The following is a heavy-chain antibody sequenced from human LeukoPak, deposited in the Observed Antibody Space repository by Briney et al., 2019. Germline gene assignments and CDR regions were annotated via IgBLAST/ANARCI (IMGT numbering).Heavy chain of an antibody. D-gene: IGHD4-17*01. J-gene: IGHJ4*02. CDR1: GFTFSSYG. CDR3: ATGRDYGDLCFDY. V-gene: IGHV3-33*01. CDR2: IWYDGSNK. Sequence: PGRSLRLSCAASGFTFSSYGMHWVRQAPGKGLEWVAVIWYDGSNKYYADSVKGRFTISRDNSKNTLYLQMNSLRAEDTAVYYCATGRDYGDLCFDYWGQGTLVTVSS.